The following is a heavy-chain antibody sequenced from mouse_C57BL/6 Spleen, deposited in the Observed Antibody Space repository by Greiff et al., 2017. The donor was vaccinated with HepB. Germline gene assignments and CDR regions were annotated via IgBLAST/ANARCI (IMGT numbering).Heavy chain of an antibody. CDR1: GYTFTDYE. D-gene: IGHD1-1*01. V-gene: IGHV1-15*01. Sequence: VQLQESGAELVRPGASVTLSCKASGYTFTDYEMHWVKQTPVHGLEWIGAIDPETGGTAYNQKFKGKAILTADKSSSTAYMELRSLTSEDSAVYYCTRYYYGGSFDYWGQGTTLTVSS. CDR2: IDPETGGT. CDR3: TRYYYGGSFDY. J-gene: IGHJ2*01.